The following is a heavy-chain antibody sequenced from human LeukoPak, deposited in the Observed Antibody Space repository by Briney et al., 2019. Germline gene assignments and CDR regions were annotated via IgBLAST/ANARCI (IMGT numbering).Heavy chain of an antibody. CDR1: GLTFSDNR. Sequence: RGSLRLSCAVSGLTFSDNRMIWVRQAPAQRLEWVAVTAGAGDVIQNADSVKGRFTISTDNSKNTVYLQMNSLRAEDTALYFCANYMRRPPGMDVWGQGTMVTVSS. CDR3: ANYMRRPPGMDV. D-gene: IGHD2-2*01. J-gene: IGHJ6*02. V-gene: IGHV3-23*01. CDR2: TAGAGDVI.